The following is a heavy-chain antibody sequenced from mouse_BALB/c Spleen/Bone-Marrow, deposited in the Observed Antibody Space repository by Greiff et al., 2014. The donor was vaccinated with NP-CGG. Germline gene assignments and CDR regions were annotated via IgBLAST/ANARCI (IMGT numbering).Heavy chain of an antibody. CDR2: IRNKANGYTT. CDR3: ARDDYYAMDY. J-gene: IGHJ4*01. Sequence: EVKLVEPGGGLVQPGGSLRLSCATSGFTFTDYYMSWVRQPPGKALEWLGFIRNKANGYTTEYSASVKGRFTISRDNSQSILYLQMNTLRAEDSATYYCARDDYYAMDYWGQGTSVTVSS. V-gene: IGHV7-3*02. CDR1: GFTFTDYY.